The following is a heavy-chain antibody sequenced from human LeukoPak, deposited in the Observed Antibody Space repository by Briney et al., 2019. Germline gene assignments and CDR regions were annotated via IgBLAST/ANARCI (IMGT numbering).Heavy chain of an antibody. CDR1: GFTFSDYY. D-gene: IGHD2-15*01. CDR2: ISSCSSYT. J-gene: IGHJ4*02. V-gene: IGHV3-11*06. CDR3: ARGALVVAATYPDY. Sequence: PGGSLRLSCAASGFTFSDYYMSWIRQAPGKGLEWVSYISSCSSYTNYADSVKGRFTISRDNAKNSLYLQMNSLRAEDTAVYYCARGALVVAATYPDYWGQGTLVTVSS.